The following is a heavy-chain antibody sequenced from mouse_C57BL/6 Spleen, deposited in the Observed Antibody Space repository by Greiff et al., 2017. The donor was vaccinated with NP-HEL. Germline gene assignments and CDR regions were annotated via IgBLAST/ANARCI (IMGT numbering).Heavy chain of an antibody. CDR1: GYTFTSYW. CDR3: ARAPYCSSSWFAY. J-gene: IGHJ3*01. CDR2: IDPSDSYT. Sequence: VQLQQPGAELVMPGASVKLSCKASGYTFTSYWMHWVKQRPGQGLEWIGEIDPSDSYTNYNQKFKGKSTLTVDKSSSTAYMQLSSLTSEDSAVYYCARAPYCSSSWFAYWGQGTLVTVSA. V-gene: IGHV1-69*01. D-gene: IGHD1-1*01.